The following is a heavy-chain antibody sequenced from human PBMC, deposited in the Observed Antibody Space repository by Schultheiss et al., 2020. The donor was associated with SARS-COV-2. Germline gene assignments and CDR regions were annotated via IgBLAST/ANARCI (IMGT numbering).Heavy chain of an antibody. Sequence: GGSLRLSCVASGFTFSSYGMHWVRQAPGKGLEWVAVISYEGSNKYYGDSVKGRFTISRDNAKNTVDLQMNSLRPEDTAVFYCVKKALQMGGGSYFDNWGRGTLVTVSS. D-gene: IGHD1-26*01. CDR2: ISYEGSNK. CDR1: GFTFSSYG. V-gene: IGHV3-30*18. CDR3: VKKALQMGGGSYFDN. J-gene: IGHJ4*02.